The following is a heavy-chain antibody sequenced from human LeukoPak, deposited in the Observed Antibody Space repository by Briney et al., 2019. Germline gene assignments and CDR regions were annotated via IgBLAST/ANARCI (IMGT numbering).Heavy chain of an antibody. V-gene: IGHV1-18*01. D-gene: IGHD5-18*01. J-gene: IGHJ4*02. CDR2: ISAYNGGT. CDR3: AKGGAMVATIDY. Sequence: ASVKVSCKTSGYTFTSYYINWVRQAPGQGLEWVGWISAYNGGTNYAQKFQGRVTMTIDTSTTTAYMDLTSLTSDDTAMYYCAKGGAMVATIDYWGQGTLVTASS. CDR1: GYTFTSYY.